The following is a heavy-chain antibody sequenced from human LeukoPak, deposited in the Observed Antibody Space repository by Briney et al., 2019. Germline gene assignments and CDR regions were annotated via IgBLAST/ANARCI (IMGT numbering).Heavy chain of an antibody. V-gene: IGHV3-30*03. CDR2: ISNDGTNQ. D-gene: IGHD6-19*01. Sequence: GGSLRLSCAASGFTFSSYGMHWVRQAPGKGLEWVGVISNDGTNQYYTDSVKGRFTISRDNSKTTLFLQMDSLRPEDTALYYCARAGYSSAWYWGHFDLWGRGTLVTVSS. CDR3: ARAGYSSAWYWGHFDL. CDR1: GFTFSSYG. J-gene: IGHJ2*01.